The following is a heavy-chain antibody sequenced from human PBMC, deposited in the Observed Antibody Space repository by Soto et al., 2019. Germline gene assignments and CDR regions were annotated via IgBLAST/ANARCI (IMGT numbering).Heavy chain of an antibody. D-gene: IGHD3-3*01. CDR3: ARAYDFGCDS. CDR2: INPDTGDR. V-gene: IGHV1-2*02. J-gene: IGHJ4*02. Sequence: ASVKVSCKASGYTFTDSHIHWVRQAPGQGLEWMGWINPDTGDRNYAQRFQGRLTLTRDTSITTAYMALTRLTSDDTAVYFCARAYDFGCDSWGQGTLVTVSS. CDR1: GYTFTDSH.